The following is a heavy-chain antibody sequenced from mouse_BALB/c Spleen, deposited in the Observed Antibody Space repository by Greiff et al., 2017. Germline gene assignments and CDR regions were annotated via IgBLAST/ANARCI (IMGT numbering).Heavy chain of an antibody. Sequence: EVKLMESGGGLVKPGGSLKLSCAASGFTFSSYAMSWVRQTPEKRLEWVASISSGGSTYYPASVKGRFTISRDNARNILYLQMSSLRSEDTAMYYCARGVWFAYWGQGTLVTVSA. CDR3: ARGVWFAY. J-gene: IGHJ3*01. CDR1: GFTFSSYA. CDR2: ISSGGST. V-gene: IGHV5-6-5*01.